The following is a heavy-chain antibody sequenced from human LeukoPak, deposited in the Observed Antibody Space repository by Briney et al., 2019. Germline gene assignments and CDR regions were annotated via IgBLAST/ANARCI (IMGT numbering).Heavy chain of an antibody. CDR2: IDSSGTYK. Sequence: GGSLRLSCAASGFTFSSYTINWVRQAPGKGLEWVSSIDSSGTYKYYSDAVKGRFTISRDNAKNSLYLHMNSLRAEDTAVYCCAREVKGGYNYGLYDYWGQGTLVTVSS. D-gene: IGHD5-18*01. J-gene: IGHJ4*02. V-gene: IGHV3-21*01. CDR3: AREVKGGYNYGLYDY. CDR1: GFTFSSYT.